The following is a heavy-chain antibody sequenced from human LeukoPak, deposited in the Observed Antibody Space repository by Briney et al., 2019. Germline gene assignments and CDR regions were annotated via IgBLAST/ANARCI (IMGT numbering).Heavy chain of an antibody. CDR2: INHSGSP. CDR3: ARGRYYCGSGSYYPKGFDY. J-gene: IGHJ4*02. CDR1: GGYFRGYY. Sequence: SETLSLTCAVYGGYFRGYYWSWIRQPPGKGLEWIGEINHSGSPNYNPSLQSRVNLSLDPSQNQFSLKLRSVTGADTVVYYCARGRYYCGSGSYYPKGFDYWGQGTLVTVSS. D-gene: IGHD3-10*01. V-gene: IGHV4-34*01.